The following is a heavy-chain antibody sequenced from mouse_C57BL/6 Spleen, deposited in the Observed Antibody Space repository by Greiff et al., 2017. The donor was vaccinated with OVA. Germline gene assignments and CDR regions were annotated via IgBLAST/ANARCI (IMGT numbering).Heavy chain of an antibody. Sequence: EVKLVESGGGLVQPKGSLKLSCAASGFSFNTYAMNWVRQAPGEGLEWVARIRSKSNNYATYYADSVKDRFTISRDDSESMLYLQMNNLKTEDTAMYYCVRHGYDGAMDDWGQGTSVTVAS. D-gene: IGHD2-2*01. CDR2: IRSKSNNYAT. J-gene: IGHJ4*01. V-gene: IGHV10-1*01. CDR1: GFSFNTYA. CDR3: VRHGYDGAMDD.